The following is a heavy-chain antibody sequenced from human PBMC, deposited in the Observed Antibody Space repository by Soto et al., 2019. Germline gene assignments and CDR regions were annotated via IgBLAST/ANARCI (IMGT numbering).Heavy chain of an antibody. CDR2: IYYSGST. J-gene: IGHJ5*02. CDR1: GGSISSGGYY. CDR3: ANLGYFSSTSCPPSTWFDP. D-gene: IGHD2-2*01. V-gene: IGHV4-31*03. Sequence: PSETLSLTCTVSGGSISSGGYYWSWIRQHPGKGLEWIGYIYYSGSTYYNPSLKSRVTISVDTSKNQFSLKLSSVTAADTAMYYCANLGYFSSTSCPPSTWFDPWGQVTLVTVSS.